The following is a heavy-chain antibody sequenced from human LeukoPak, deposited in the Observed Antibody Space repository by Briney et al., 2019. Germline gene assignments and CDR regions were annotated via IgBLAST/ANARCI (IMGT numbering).Heavy chain of an antibody. CDR1: GYTFTSYG. CDR3: ARGLGILGATTGLFDY. J-gene: IGHJ4*02. D-gene: IGHD1-26*01. CDR2: ISAYNGNT. Sequence: ASVKVSCKASGYTFTSYGISWVRQAPGQGLEWMGWISAYNGNTNYAQKLQGRVTMTTDTSTSTAHMELRSLRSDDTAVYYCARGLGILGATTGLFDYWGQGTLVTVSS. V-gene: IGHV1-18*01.